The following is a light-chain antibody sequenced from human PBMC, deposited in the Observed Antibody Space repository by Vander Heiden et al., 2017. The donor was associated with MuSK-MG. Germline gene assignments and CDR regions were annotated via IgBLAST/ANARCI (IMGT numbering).Light chain of an antibody. CDR3: CSYAGSSTLV. CDR1: SRDVGSYNL. CDR2: EVS. Sequence: QSALTQPASVSGSPGQSITISCTGTSRDVGSYNLVSWYHHPPAKARNLMIYEVSKRPAGVSNRFSGSKSGNTASLTISGLQAEDAADYYCCSYAGSSTLVFGGGTKLTVL. J-gene: IGLJ2*01. V-gene: IGLV2-23*02.